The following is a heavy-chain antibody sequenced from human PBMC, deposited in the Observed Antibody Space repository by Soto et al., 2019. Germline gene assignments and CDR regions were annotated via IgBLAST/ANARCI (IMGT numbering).Heavy chain of an antibody. Sequence: EVQLLESGGGLVQPGGSLRLSCAASGFTFSSYAMSWVRQAPGKGLEWVSAISGSGGSTYYADSVKGRFTISRDNSKNTLYLQMNSLRAEDTAAYYCAKVLVRGTQNGGFGYWGQGTLVTVSS. D-gene: IGHD3-10*01. CDR1: GFTFSSYA. CDR3: AKVLVRGTQNGGFGY. J-gene: IGHJ4*02. V-gene: IGHV3-23*01. CDR2: ISGSGGST.